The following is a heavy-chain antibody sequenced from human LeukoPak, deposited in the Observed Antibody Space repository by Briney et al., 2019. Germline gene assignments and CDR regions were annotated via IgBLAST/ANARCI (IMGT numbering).Heavy chain of an antibody. D-gene: IGHD3-22*01. J-gene: IGHJ3*02. Sequence: ASVKVSCKAFGYTFTSNYMHWVRQAPGQGPEWMGVISPSGGSTTYAQKFQGRVTLTRDTSVSTAYMDLSSLRSEDTAVYYCARVMTNYDSSGYPHAFDIWGRGTMVTVSS. V-gene: IGHV1-46*01. CDR1: GYTFTSNY. CDR2: ISPSGGST. CDR3: ARVMTNYDSSGYPHAFDI.